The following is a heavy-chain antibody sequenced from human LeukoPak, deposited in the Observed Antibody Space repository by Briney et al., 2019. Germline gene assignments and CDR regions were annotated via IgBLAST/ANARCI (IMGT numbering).Heavy chain of an antibody. V-gene: IGHV3-7*01. CDR3: ARDCGGDCYSHYFDY. Sequence: XGSLRLSCAASGFTFSSYWMSWVRQAPGKGLEGVAHIKQDGSEKYYVDSVKGRFTISRDNAKNSLYLQMNSLRADDTAVYYCARDCGGDCYSHYFDYWGQGTLVTVSS. CDR1: GFTFSSYW. CDR2: IKQDGSEK. J-gene: IGHJ4*02. D-gene: IGHD2-21*02.